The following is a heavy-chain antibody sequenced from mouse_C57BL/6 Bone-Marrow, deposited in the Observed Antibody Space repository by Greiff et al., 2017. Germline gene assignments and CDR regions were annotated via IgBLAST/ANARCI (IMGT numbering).Heavy chain of an antibody. D-gene: IGHD1-1*01. V-gene: IGHV1-64*01. Sequence: QVQLQQPGAELVKPGASVKLSCKASGYTFTSYWMHWVKQRPGQGLEWIGMIHPNSGSTNYNEKFKSKATLTVDKSSSTAYMQLSSLTSEDSAVYYCARSDYGSSYAYYVMDYWGQGTSVTVSS. CDR3: ARSDYGSSYAYYVMDY. J-gene: IGHJ4*01. CDR1: GYTFTSYW. CDR2: IHPNSGST.